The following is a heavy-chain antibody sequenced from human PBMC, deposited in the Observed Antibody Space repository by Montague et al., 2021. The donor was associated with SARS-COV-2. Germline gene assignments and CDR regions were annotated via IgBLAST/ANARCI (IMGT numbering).Heavy chain of an antibody. Sequence: TLSLTCTVSGGSISSGGYYWSWIRQHPGKGLEWIGYIYYSGSTYYNPSLKSRVTTSVDTSKNQFSLKLSSVTAADTAVYYCARGGSYSSGWYGVDYYYGMDVGGQGTTVTVSS. CDR3: ARGGSYSSGWYGVDYYYGMDV. CDR2: IYYSGST. J-gene: IGHJ6*02. V-gene: IGHV4-31*03. D-gene: IGHD6-19*01. CDR1: GGSISSGGYY.